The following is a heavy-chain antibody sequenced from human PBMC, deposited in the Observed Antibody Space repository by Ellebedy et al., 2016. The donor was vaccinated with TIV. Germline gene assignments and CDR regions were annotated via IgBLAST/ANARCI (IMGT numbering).Heavy chain of an antibody. D-gene: IGHD4-17*01. Sequence: PGGSLRLSCAASGFTINNHFMTWVRQAPGKGLEWVSSISDSGGSTYYADSVRGRFTISRDNSKNSLYLQLHSLRAEDTALYYCAQTPHDGVARGYWGQGTLVTVSS. CDR1: GFTINNHF. V-gene: IGHV3-23*01. CDR3: AQTPHDGVARGY. CDR2: ISDSGGST. J-gene: IGHJ4*02.